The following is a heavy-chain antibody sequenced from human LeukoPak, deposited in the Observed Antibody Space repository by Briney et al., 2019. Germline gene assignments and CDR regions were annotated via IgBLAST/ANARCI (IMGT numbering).Heavy chain of an antibody. CDR1: GFSFSNYG. Sequence: AGGSLRLSCTASGFSFSNYGMHWVRQAPGKGLEWVALIWHDGSNRYYAEAVKGRFTISRDNSKNTLYLQMNSLRAEDTAVYYCAKGRSYYDSSGYYNYWGQGTLVTVSS. CDR2: IWHDGSNR. V-gene: IGHV3-33*06. D-gene: IGHD3-22*01. J-gene: IGHJ4*02. CDR3: AKGRSYYDSSGYYNY.